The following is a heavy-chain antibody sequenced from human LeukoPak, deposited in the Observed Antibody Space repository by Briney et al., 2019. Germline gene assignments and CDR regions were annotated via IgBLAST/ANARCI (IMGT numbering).Heavy chain of an antibody. CDR3: AKDIDPRCLVAGSFDY. Sequence: GGSLRLSCTASGFTFDDYAMHWVGQPPGKGLEGGSGISWNSFSIGYADSVKGRFTISRDNAKSSLYLQMNSLRAEDMALYYCAKDIDPRCLVAGSFDYWGQGTLVTVSS. CDR1: GFTFDDYA. D-gene: IGHD6-19*01. V-gene: IGHV3-9*03. J-gene: IGHJ4*02. CDR2: ISWNSFSI.